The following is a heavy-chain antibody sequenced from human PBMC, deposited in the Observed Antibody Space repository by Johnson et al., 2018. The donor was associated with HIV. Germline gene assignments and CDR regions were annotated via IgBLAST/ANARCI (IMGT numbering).Heavy chain of an antibody. CDR2: IWYDGSNK. D-gene: IGHD6-13*01. J-gene: IGHJ3*02. V-gene: IGHV3-30*07. Sequence: QVQLVESGGGVVQPGRSLRLSCAASGFTFRNFAMHWVRQAPGKGLEWLAVIWYDGSNKYYADSVKGRFTISRDNSKNTLYLQMNSLKTEDTAVDYCTTQAADAAAGAPLAFDIWGQGTMVTVSS. CDR1: GFTFRNFA. CDR3: TTQAADAAAGAPLAFDI.